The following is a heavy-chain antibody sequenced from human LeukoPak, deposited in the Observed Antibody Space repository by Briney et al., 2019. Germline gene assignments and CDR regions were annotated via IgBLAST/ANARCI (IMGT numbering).Heavy chain of an antibody. V-gene: IGHV1-46*01. CDR1: GYTFTSYY. J-gene: IGHJ4*02. Sequence: PGASVKVPCKASGYTFTSYYMHWVRQAPGQGLEWMGIFNPSGGSTSYAQKFQGRVTMTRDTSTSTVYMELSSLRSEDTAVYYCARDGFQDDFWSGYIDYWGQGTLVTVSS. CDR2: FNPSGGST. CDR3: ARDGFQDDFWSGYIDY. D-gene: IGHD3-3*01.